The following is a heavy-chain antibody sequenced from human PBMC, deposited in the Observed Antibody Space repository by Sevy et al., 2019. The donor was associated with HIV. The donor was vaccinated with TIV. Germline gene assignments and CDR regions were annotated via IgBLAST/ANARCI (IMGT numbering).Heavy chain of an antibody. J-gene: IGHJ4*02. D-gene: IGHD3-16*01. Sequence: SETLSLTCIVSGGPISTCTNFWGWIRQPPGKGLEWIGSMYCGGSTYYNPSLRGRGAISVDTSKNQFSLKVNSVGAADTAGYYCARGRITFFDDWGQGALVTVSS. CDR2: MYCGGST. V-gene: IGHV4-39*01. CDR3: ARGRITFFDD. CDR1: GGPISTCTNF.